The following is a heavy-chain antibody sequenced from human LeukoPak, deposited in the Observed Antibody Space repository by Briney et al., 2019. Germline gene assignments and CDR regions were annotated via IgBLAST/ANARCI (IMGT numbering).Heavy chain of an antibody. D-gene: IGHD5-12*01. Sequence: GGSLRLSCAASGFTFSSYSMNWVRQAPGKGLEWVSSISSSSSYIYYADSVKGRFTISRDNAKNSLYLQMNSLRAEGTAVYYCALVVATSGGFDYWGQGTLVTVSS. CDR3: ALVVATSGGFDY. CDR2: ISSSSSYI. V-gene: IGHV3-21*01. J-gene: IGHJ4*02. CDR1: GFTFSSYS.